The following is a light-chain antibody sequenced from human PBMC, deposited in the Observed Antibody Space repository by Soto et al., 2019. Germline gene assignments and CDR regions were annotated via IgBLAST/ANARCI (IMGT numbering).Light chain of an antibody. CDR1: SGHSSYA. CDR3: QTWDTGDRVV. CDR2: LSSDGSH. V-gene: IGLV4-69*01. J-gene: IGLJ2*01. Sequence: QPVLTQSHSASASLGASVKLTCTLSSGHSSYAIAWHQQQPEKGPRYLMKLSSDGSHSKGDGIPDRFSGSSSGAERYLTISSLPSEDEADYYCQTWDTGDRVVFGGGTKLTVL.